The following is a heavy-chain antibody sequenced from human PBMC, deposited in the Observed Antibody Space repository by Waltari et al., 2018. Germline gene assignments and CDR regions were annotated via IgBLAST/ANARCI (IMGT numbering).Heavy chain of an antibody. Sequence: EVQLVESGGGLVKPGGSLRLSCAASGFTFSSYSMNWVRQAPGKGLEWVSSISSSSSYIYYAESVKGRFTISRDNAKNSLYLQMNSLRAEDTAVYYCARDEGATWGVYYYYYYGMDVRGQGTTVTVSS. J-gene: IGHJ6*02. CDR3: ARDEGATWGVYYYYYYGMDV. CDR2: ISSSSSYI. CDR1: GFTFSSYS. V-gene: IGHV3-21*01. D-gene: IGHD1-26*01.